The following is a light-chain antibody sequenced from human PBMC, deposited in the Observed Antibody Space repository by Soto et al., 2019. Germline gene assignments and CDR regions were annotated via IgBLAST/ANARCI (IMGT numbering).Light chain of an antibody. CDR1: QSVSSNY. Sequence: EIVMTQSPATLSVTPGDRATHSCRASQSVSSNYFAWYQQKPGQAPRLLIYGISIRATGIPDRFSGSGSGTDFTLTISRLEPEDFAVYYCEQYGSSPRTFGQGTKVDI. J-gene: IGKJ1*01. CDR3: EQYGSSPRT. V-gene: IGKV3-20*01. CDR2: GIS.